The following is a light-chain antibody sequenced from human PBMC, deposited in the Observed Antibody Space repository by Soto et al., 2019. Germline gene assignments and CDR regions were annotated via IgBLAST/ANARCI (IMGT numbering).Light chain of an antibody. CDR2: WAS. Sequence: IVMTQSPDSLAVSLGERATINCKSSQSVLYISNNKNYLAWYQQKPGQPPKLLIYWASTRESGVPDRFSGSGSGTDFTLTISRLQAEDVAVYYCQQYYSTPLTFGGGTKVDIK. J-gene: IGKJ4*01. CDR1: QSVLYISNNKNY. CDR3: QQYYSTPLT. V-gene: IGKV4-1*01.